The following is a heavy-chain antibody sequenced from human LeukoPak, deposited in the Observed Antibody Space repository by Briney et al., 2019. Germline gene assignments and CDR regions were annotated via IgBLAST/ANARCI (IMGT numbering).Heavy chain of an antibody. CDR1: GFTFSPYA. J-gene: IGHJ6*02. V-gene: IGHV3-23*01. D-gene: IGHD6-6*01. CDR2: VTGTSSNT. Sequence: GGSLRLSCAASGFTFSPYAMNWVRQAPGKGLEWVSGVTGTSSNTYYAGSVRGRFTISRDNSRSTLFLQMNSLRAEDTAVYYCAREAGEQLVRYYYYGMDVWGQGTTVTVSS. CDR3: AREAGEQLVRYYYYGMDV.